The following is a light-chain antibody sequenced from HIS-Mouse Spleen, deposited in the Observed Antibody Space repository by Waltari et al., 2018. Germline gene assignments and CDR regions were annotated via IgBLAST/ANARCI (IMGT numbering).Light chain of an antibody. CDR3: QQYNSYPFT. CDR2: KTS. Sequence: DIQMTQSPSTLSASVGDRVTITFRASQSISSWLAWYQQKPGKAPKLLIYKTSSLESGVPSRFSGIGSGTEFTLTISSLQPDDFATYYCQQYNSYPFTFGPGTKVDIK. CDR1: QSISSW. V-gene: IGKV1-5*03. J-gene: IGKJ3*01.